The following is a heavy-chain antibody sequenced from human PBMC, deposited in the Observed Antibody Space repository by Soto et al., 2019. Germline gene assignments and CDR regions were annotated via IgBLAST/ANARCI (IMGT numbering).Heavy chain of an antibody. CDR2: MSYDGSSK. V-gene: IGHV3-30*18. CDR1: GFNFSSFG. CDR3: AKDRGWSRADLEY. J-gene: IGHJ4*02. D-gene: IGHD3-10*01. Sequence: VQLVESGGGVVQPGSSLRLSCAASGFNFSSFGMHWVRQAPGKGLEWVALMSYDGSSKYYQDSLKGRFTISRDKSKNTLYLQMSSLRVEDTAVYYCAKDRGWSRADLEYWGQGTLVTVSS.